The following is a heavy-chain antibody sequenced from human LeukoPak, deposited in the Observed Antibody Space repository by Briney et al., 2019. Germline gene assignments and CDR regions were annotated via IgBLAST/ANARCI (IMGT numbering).Heavy chain of an antibody. V-gene: IGHV4-39*07. D-gene: IGHD6-13*01. Sequence: SETLSLTCTVSGGSISSSYYYWSWIRQPPGKGLEWIGEINHSGSTNYNPSLKSRVTISVDTSKNQFSLKLSSVTAADTAVYYCARDRSWYLRTQNWFDPWGQGTLVTVSS. CDR2: INHSGST. CDR3: ARDRSWYLRTQNWFDP. J-gene: IGHJ5*02. CDR1: GGSISSSYYY.